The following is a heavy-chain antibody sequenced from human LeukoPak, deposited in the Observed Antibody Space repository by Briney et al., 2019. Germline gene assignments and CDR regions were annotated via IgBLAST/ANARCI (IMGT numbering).Heavy chain of an antibody. J-gene: IGHJ5*02. CDR3: ARGFGEIWFDP. CDR1: GGSFSGYY. Sequence: SETLSLTCAVYGGSFSGYYWSWIRQPPGKGLEWIGEINHSGSTNYNPSLKSRVTISVDTSKNQFSLKLSSVTAADTAVYYCARGFGEIWFDPWGQGTLVTVSS. D-gene: IGHD3-10*01. V-gene: IGHV4-34*01. CDR2: INHSGST.